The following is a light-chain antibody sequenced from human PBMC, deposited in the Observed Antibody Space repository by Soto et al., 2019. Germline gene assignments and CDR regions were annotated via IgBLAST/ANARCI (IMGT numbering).Light chain of an antibody. CDR2: AAS. J-gene: IGKJ3*01. CDR1: QGIISY. Sequence: DSQLTQSPSFLSASVGDRVTITCRASQGIISYLAWYKQKPGKAPKLLIYAASTLQSGVPSSFRGSGSGTEFTLTISSLQPADFASYYCQQIFGYPPFAFAPAPQVDIK. CDR3: QQIFGYPPFA. V-gene: IGKV1-9*01.